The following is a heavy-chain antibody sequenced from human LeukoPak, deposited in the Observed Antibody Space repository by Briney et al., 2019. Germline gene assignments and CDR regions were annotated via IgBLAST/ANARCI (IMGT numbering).Heavy chain of an antibody. V-gene: IGHV4-59*01. Sequence: PSETLSLTCSVSDGSINSYYWNWIRRPPGKGLEWIGYIYYNGNTNYSPSLKSRVTMSVDTSKNLFSLKVSSVTAAGTAVYYCARGRSNYYGMDVWGQGTTVTVSS. J-gene: IGHJ6*02. CDR2: IYYNGNT. CDR1: DGSINSYY. D-gene: IGHD1-26*01. CDR3: ARGRSNYYGMDV.